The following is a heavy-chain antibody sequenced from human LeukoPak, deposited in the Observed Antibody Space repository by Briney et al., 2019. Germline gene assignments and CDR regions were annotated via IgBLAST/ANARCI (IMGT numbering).Heavy chain of an antibody. J-gene: IGHJ4*02. CDR3: ARVRGVNLFPYFDY. CDR1: GFTVSSNY. V-gene: IGHV3-66*01. Sequence: GGSLRLSCAASGFTVSSNYMSCVRQAPGKGLEWVSVIYSSGSTYYADSVKGRFTISRDISTNTLYLQMSSLRAEDTALYYCARVRGVNLFPYFDYWGLGTLVTVSS. D-gene: IGHD3-10*01. CDR2: IYSSGST.